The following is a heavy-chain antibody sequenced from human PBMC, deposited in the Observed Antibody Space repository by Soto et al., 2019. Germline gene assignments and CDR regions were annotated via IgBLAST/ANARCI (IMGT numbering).Heavy chain of an antibody. Sequence: SGTLSLTCTVSSGSISRYYWTWTRQPPGKGLEWIGYISYSGSTNYNPSLKSRVTISADTSKNQFSLKLSSVTAADTAVYYCASRVWIDAFDIWGQGTMVTGSS. CDR2: ISYSGST. J-gene: IGHJ3*02. CDR3: ASRVWIDAFDI. D-gene: IGHD6-13*01. V-gene: IGHV4-59*08. CDR1: SGSISRYY.